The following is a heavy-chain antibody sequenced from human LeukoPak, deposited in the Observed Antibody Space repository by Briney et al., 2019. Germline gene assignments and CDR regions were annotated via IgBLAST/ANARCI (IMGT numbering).Heavy chain of an antibody. V-gene: IGHV1-69*13. CDR2: IIPTFGTA. Sequence: SVKVSCKASGGTFSSYAISWVRQAPGQGLEWMGGIIPTFGTANYAQKFQGRVTITADESTSTAYMELSSLRSEDTAVYYCARGQRGYSYGTAFDYWGQGTLVTVSS. J-gene: IGHJ4*02. CDR1: GGTFSSYA. CDR3: ARGQRGYSYGTAFDY. D-gene: IGHD5-18*01.